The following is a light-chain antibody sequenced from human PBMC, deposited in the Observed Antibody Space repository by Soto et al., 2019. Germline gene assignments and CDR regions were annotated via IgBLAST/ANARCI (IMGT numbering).Light chain of an antibody. CDR2: LGS. Sequence: DIVMTQSPLSLPVTPGEPASISCRSSQSLLHSNGYNYLDWYLQKPGQSPQLLIYLGSNRASGVPEGFSGSGSGTDFTLKISRVEAEDVGVYYCMQALQTPWTFGQGTKVDIK. CDR1: QSLLHSNGYNY. V-gene: IGKV2-28*01. CDR3: MQALQTPWT. J-gene: IGKJ1*01.